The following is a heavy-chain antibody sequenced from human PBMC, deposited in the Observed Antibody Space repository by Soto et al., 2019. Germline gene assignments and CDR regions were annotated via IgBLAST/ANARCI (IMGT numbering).Heavy chain of an antibody. CDR2: INPHTGDT. V-gene: IGHV1-2*02. D-gene: IGHD6-19*01. J-gene: IGHJ2*01. CDR1: GYTLTEYY. CDR3: ARDVGAGAGARWEWYLDF. Sequence: VKVSRKSSGYTLTEYYMHWVRQAPGQELEWMAWINPHTGDTGIAERFQGRVTMTRGTSTNTTHMGMTSLKYDDTTIYYCARDVGAGAGARWEWYLDFWGRGSLVTVSS.